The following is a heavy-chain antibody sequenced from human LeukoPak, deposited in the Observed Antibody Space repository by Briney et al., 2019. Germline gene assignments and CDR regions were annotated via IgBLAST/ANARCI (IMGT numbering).Heavy chain of an antibody. D-gene: IGHD3-10*01. V-gene: IGHV1-46*01. Sequence: ASVKVSCKASGYTFTSYYMHWVRQAPGQGLEWMGIINPSGGSTSYAQKFQGRVTMTRDTSTSTVYMELSSLRSEDTAVYYRAREEESVTMVWGGERSYYFDYWGQGTLVTVSS. CDR1: GYTFTSYY. J-gene: IGHJ4*02. CDR2: INPSGGST. CDR3: AREEESVTMVWGGERSYYFDY.